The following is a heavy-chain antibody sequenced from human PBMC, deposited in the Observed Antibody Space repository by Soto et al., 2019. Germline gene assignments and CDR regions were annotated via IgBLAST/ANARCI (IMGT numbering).Heavy chain of an antibody. CDR1: GGTFSSYA. CDR2: IIPIFGTA. J-gene: IGHJ4*02. V-gene: IGHV1-69*12. Sequence: QVQLVQSGAEVKKPGSSVKGSCKASGGTFSSYAIRWVRQAPGQGLEWMGGIIPIFGTADYAQKFQGRDTITAHESTSAAYMELSSLRSEDTAVYYCARDGGVYDYSPFDYGGQGTLVTVS. D-gene: IGHD4-4*01. CDR3: ARDGGVYDYSPFDY.